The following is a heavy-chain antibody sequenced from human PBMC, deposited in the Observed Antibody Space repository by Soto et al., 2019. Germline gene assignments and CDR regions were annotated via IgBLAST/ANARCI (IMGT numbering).Heavy chain of an antibody. D-gene: IGHD1-1*01. CDR1: GASISGYY. Sequence: PSETLSLTCTVSGASISGYYWSWIRKSAGKGLEWIGRIYATGTTDYNPSLKSRVMMSVDTSKKQFYLRLRSVTAADTAVYYCVRDGTKTLRDWFDPWGQGISGTVSS. V-gene: IGHV4-4*07. CDR2: IYATGTT. J-gene: IGHJ5*02. CDR3: VRDGTKTLRDWFDP.